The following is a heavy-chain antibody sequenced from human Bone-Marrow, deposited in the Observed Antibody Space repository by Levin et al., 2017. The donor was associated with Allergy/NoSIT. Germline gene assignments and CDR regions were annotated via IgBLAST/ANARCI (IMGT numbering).Heavy chain of an antibody. D-gene: IGHD2/OR15-2a*01. Sequence: GESLKISCKASGYTFIRHYMHWVRQAPGQGLEWMGIINPSGGSPNYAQKFQGRVTMTRDTSTGTVDLEVTRLRSEDTAVYYCARAGRPTELYYLYGLDVWGQGTTVTVSS. CDR3: ARAGRPTELYYLYGLDV. J-gene: IGHJ6*02. CDR2: INPSGGSP. V-gene: IGHV1-46*01. CDR1: GYTFIRHY.